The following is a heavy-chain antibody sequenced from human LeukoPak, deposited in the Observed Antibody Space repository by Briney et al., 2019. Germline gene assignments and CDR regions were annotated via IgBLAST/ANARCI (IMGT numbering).Heavy chain of an antibody. CDR3: AIPGRRGNYEHYYGMDV. CDR2: IIPILGIA. D-gene: IGHD3-3*01. Sequence: ASVKVSCKASGVTFSSYAISWVRHAPGQGLEWMGRIIPILGIANYAQKFHGRVTITADKSTITAYMELTSLKSEDTAVYHCAIPGRRGNYEHYYGMDVWGQGTTVNVSS. V-gene: IGHV1-69*04. CDR1: GVTFSSYA. J-gene: IGHJ6*02.